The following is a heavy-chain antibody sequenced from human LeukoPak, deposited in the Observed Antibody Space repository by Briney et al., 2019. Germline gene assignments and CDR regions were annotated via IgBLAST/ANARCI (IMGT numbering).Heavy chain of an antibody. CDR2: IYNSVNT. Sequence: PSETLSLTCTVTGTSVSNDHYYWSWIRQPPGKGLAWIGYIYNSVNTNYSPSLKSRVTMSADTSKNQISLKLSAVTVADTAIYYCARGKYSSTWYIYDPWGQGALVTVSS. V-gene: IGHV4-61*01. J-gene: IGHJ5*02. CDR3: ARGKYSSTWYIYDP. D-gene: IGHD6-13*01. CDR1: GTSVSNDHYY.